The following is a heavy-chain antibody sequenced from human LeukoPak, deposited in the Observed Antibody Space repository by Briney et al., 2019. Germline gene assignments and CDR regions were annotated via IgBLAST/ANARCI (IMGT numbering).Heavy chain of an antibody. CDR1: GFTFSNYA. D-gene: IGHD2-15*01. CDR3: ARQLGYCSDGSCYFDF. CDR2: ISSSGGDT. Sequence: GGSLRLSCAASGFTFSNYAMSWVRQAPGRGLEWVSAISSSGGDTYSADSVEGRFTISRDNSKNTLHLQMNNLRGEDTAVYHCARQLGYCSDGSCYFDFWGQGTLVTVSS. J-gene: IGHJ4*02. V-gene: IGHV3-23*01.